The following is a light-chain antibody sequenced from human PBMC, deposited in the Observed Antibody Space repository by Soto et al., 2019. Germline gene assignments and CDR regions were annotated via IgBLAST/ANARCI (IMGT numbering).Light chain of an antibody. CDR3: QQYYSYPRT. CDR2: DAS. Sequence: AIRMTQSPSSFSASTGDRVTITCRASQGISSYLAWYQQKQGKAPKLLIYDASTLQSGVPSRFSGSGSGTDFTLTISCLQSEDFATYYCQQYYSYPRTFGQGTKGEIK. CDR1: QGISSY. V-gene: IGKV1-8*01. J-gene: IGKJ1*01.